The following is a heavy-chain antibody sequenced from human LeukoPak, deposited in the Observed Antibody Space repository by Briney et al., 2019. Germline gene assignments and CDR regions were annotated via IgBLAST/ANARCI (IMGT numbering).Heavy chain of an antibody. Sequence: ASVKVSCKASGYTFIGYYMHWVRQAPGQGLEWMGWINPNSGGTNYAQKFQGRVTMTRDTSISTAYMELSRLRSDDTAVYYCARDQYRLDAFDIWGQGTMVTVSS. CDR1: GYTFIGYY. CDR3: ARDQYRLDAFDI. D-gene: IGHD3-16*02. J-gene: IGHJ3*02. CDR2: INPNSGGT. V-gene: IGHV1-2*02.